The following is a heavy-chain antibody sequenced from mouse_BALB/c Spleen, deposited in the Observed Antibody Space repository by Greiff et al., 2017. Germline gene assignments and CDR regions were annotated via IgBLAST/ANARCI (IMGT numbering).Heavy chain of an antibody. CDR2: IYPGDGDT. D-gene: IGHD2-14*01. CDR3: ARHYYRYDDAMDY. CDR1: GYAFSSSW. V-gene: IGHV1-82*01. J-gene: IGHJ4*01. Sequence: QVQLEQSGPELVKPGASVKISCKASGYAFSSSWMNWVKQRPGQGLEWIGRIYPGDGDTNYNGKFKGKATLTADKSSSTAYMQLSSLTSVDSAVYFCARHYYRYDDAMDYWGQGTSVTVSS.